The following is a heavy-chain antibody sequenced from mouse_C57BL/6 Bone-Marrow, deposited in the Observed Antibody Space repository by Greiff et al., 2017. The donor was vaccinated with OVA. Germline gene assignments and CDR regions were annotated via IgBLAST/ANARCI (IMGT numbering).Heavy chain of an antibody. D-gene: IGHD2-10*02. J-gene: IGHJ4*01. CDR3: ASHYPSDYAMDY. CDR1: GFTFTDYY. Sequence: EVQLVESGGGLVQPGGSLSLSCAASGFTFTDYYMSWVRQPPGKALEWLGFIRNKANGYTTEYSASVKGRFTISRDNSQSILYLQMNALRAEDSATYYCASHYPSDYAMDYWGQGTSVTVSS. CDR2: IRNKANGYTT. V-gene: IGHV7-3*01.